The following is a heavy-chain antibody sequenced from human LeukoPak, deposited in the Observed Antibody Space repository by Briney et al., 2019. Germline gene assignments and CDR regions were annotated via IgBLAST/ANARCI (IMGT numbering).Heavy chain of an antibody. J-gene: IGHJ4*02. CDR1: GFRFSGYY. CDR2: ISSSGSTI. Sequence: GWALRLSCAASGFRFSGYYMSWSRQAPGKGVEWVSCISSSGSTISYADYVKGRFTISRDNAKNSLYLQMNSRRAEDTAVYYCAREGYYDSSGYCGYWGQGTLVTVSS. V-gene: IGHV3-11*04. D-gene: IGHD3-22*01. CDR3: AREGYYDSSGYCGY.